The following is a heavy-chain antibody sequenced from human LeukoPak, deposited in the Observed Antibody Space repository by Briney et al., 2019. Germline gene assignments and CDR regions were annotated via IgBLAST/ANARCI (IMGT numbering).Heavy chain of an antibody. Sequence: SVTVSCKASGGTFSSYAISWVRQTPGQGLEWMGGIIPIFGRANYAQKFQGRVTITADESTSTAYMELSSLRSEDTSVYYCARDPVREFGELLYDAFDIWGQGTMVTVSS. V-gene: IGHV1-69*01. CDR3: ARDPVREFGELLYDAFDI. D-gene: IGHD3-10*01. J-gene: IGHJ3*02. CDR2: IIPIFGRA. CDR1: GGTFSSYA.